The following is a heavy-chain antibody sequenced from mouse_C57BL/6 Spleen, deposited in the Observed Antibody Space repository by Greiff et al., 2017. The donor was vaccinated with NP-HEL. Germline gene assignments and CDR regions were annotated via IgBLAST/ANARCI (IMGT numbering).Heavy chain of an antibody. CDR2: IYPGDGDT. CDR1: GYAFSSSW. V-gene: IGHV1-82*01. J-gene: IGHJ2*01. CDR3: ARQRCLLGYFDY. D-gene: IGHD2-3*01. Sequence: VQLQQSGPELVKPGASVTISCKASGYAFSSSWMNWVKQRPGKGLEWIGRIYPGDGDTNYNGKFKGKATLTADKSSSTAYMQLSSLTSEDSAVYFCARQRCLLGYFDYWGQGTTLTVSS.